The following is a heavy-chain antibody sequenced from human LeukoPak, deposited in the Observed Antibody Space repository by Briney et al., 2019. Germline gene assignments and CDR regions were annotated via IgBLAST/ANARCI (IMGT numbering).Heavy chain of an antibody. V-gene: IGHV4-31*03. Sequence: SQTLSLTCTVSGGSIGSGAYYWSWIRQHPGKGLEWIGYVYYSGSTYYNPSPKSRVTISVDASKNKFSLKLSSVTAADTAVYYCARDLGDGYLANDYWGQGTLVTVSS. CDR3: ARDLGDGYLANDY. J-gene: IGHJ4*02. D-gene: IGHD5-24*01. CDR2: VYYSGST. CDR1: GGSIGSGAYY.